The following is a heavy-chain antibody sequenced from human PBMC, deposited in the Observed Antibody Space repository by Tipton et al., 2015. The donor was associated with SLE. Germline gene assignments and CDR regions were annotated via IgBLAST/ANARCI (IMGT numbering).Heavy chain of an antibody. CDR3: ARETAHDDYGDYALVY. CDR1: GFTFSSYG. CDR2: IWYDGSNK. V-gene: IGHV3-33*01. J-gene: IGHJ4*02. Sequence: SLRLSCAASGFTFSSYGMHWVRQAPGKGLEWVAVIWYDGSNKYYADSVKGRFTISRDNSKNTLYLQMNSLRAEDTAVYYCARETAHDDYGDYALVYWGQGTLVTVSS. D-gene: IGHD4-17*01.